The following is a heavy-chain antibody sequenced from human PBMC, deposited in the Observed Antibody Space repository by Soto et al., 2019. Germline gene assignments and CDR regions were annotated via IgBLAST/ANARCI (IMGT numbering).Heavy chain of an antibody. J-gene: IGHJ5*02. CDR3: ARDSTLLWFGELVGIPPT. CDR2: IYYSGST. D-gene: IGHD3-10*01. Sequence: SDTLSPSCTVSGGSISSGDYYWSWIRQPPGKGLEWIGYIYYSGSTYYNPSLKSRVTISVDTSKNQFSRKLSSVTAADTAVYYCARDSTLLWFGELVGIPPTWGQGTLVTVSS. CDR1: GGSISSGDYY. V-gene: IGHV4-30-4*02.